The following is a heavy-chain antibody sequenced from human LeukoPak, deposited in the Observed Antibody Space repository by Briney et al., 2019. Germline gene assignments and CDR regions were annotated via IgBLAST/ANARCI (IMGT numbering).Heavy chain of an antibody. D-gene: IGHD1-26*01. CDR3: ARDRRSRALLDY. CDR1: GYTFTGYY. CDR2: INPNSGGT. V-gene: IGHV1-2*02. Sequence: ASVKVSCTASGYTFTGYYMHWVRQAPGQGLEWMGWINPNSGGTNYAQKFQGRVTMTRDTSISTAYMELSRLRSDDTAVYYCARDRRSRALLDYWGQGTLVTVSS. J-gene: IGHJ4*02.